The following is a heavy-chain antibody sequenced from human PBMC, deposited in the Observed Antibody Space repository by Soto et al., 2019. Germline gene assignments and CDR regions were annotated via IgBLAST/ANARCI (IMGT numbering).Heavy chain of an antibody. CDR3: ARDQLIYYDYVWGSYRPELSGY. D-gene: IGHD3-16*02. V-gene: IGHV3-33*01. J-gene: IGHJ4*02. Sequence: GGSLRLSCEASGFTFSSYGMHWVRQAPGKGLEWVAVIWYDGSNKYYADSVKGRFTISRDNSKNTLYLQMNSLRAEDTAVYYCARDQLIYYDYVWGSYRPELSGYWGQGTLVTVSS. CDR1: GFTFSSYG. CDR2: IWYDGSNK.